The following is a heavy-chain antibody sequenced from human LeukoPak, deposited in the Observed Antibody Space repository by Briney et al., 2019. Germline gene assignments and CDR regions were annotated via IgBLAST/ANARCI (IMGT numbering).Heavy chain of an antibody. V-gene: IGHV1-2*02. D-gene: IGHD2-15*01. CDR2: INPHSGGT. J-gene: IGHJ6*02. CDR3: AGPKTFITPGSAYYYYAMDV. Sequence: ASVKVSCKTSGYTFTDYYMHWLRQAPGQGLEWMGWINPHSGGTNYAQKFKGRVTLTRDTSISTAYMELGRLRSDDTAVYYCAGPKTFITPGSAYYYYAMDVWGQGTTVTVS. CDR1: GYTFTDYY.